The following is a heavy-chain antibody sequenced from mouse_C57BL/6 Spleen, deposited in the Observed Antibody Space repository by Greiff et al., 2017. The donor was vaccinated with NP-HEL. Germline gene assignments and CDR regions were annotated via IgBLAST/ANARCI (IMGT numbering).Heavy chain of an antibody. CDR2: INPRSGNT. CDR3: ARQSQRTGTDWFAY. V-gene: IGHV1-81*01. CDR1: GYTFTSYG. Sequence: QVQLKQSGAELARPGASVKLSCKASGYTFTSYGISWVKQRTGQGLEWIGEINPRSGNTYYNEKFKGKATLTADKSSSPAYMELRSLTSEDSAVYFCARQSQRTGTDWFAYWGQGTLVTVSA. D-gene: IGHD4-1*01. J-gene: IGHJ3*01.